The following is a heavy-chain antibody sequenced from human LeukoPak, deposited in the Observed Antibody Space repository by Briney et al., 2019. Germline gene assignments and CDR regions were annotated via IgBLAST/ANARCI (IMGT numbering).Heavy chain of an antibody. CDR1: GGPISNYY. D-gene: IGHD1-14*01. CDR3: ARRASGDDAFDI. CDR2: IYYSGST. V-gene: IGHV4-59*01. J-gene: IGHJ3*02. Sequence: SETLSLTCTVSGGPISNYYWGWIRQPPGKGLEYIGYIYYSGSTNYNPSLNSRVTISVDTSKQFSLKLSSVTAADTAVYYCARRASGDDAFDIWGQGTMVTVSS.